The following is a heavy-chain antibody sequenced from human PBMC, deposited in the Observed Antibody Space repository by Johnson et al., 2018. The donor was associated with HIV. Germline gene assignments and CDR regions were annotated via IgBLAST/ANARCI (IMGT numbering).Heavy chain of an antibody. CDR3: ARVYVRGIIFDAFDI. Sequence: VQLVESGGGLVQSGGSLRLSCAASGFTFSNAWMSWVRQAPGKGLEWVGRIKSKTDGGTTDYAAPVKGRFTISRDDSKNTLYLQMNSLRAEDTAVYYCARVYVRGIIFDAFDIWGQGTMVTVSS. J-gene: IGHJ3*02. D-gene: IGHD3-10*01. V-gene: IGHV3-15*01. CDR2: IKSKTDGGTT. CDR1: GFTFSNAW.